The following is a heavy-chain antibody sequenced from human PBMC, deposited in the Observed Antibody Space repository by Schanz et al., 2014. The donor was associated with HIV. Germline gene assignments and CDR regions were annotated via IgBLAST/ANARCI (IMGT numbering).Heavy chain of an antibody. J-gene: IGHJ6*02. Sequence: EVQLVESGGGLVQPGRSLRLSCAASGFTFDDYAMHWVRQAPGKGLEWVSGISWNSGSIGYADSVKGRVTISRDNAKNSLYLQMNSLRVEDTAVYYCARVLHRYSYLPYYYYAVDVWGQGTTVIVSS. CDR1: GFTFDDYA. V-gene: IGHV3-9*01. CDR3: ARVLHRYSYLPYYYYAVDV. CDR2: ISWNSGSI. D-gene: IGHD5-18*01.